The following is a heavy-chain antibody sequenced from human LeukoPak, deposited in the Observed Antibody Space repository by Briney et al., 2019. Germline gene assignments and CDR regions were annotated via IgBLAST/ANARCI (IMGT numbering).Heavy chain of an antibody. CDR1: GFTSGIYA. CDR3: ARDSSSWPFDY. V-gene: IGHV3-23*01. J-gene: IGHJ4*02. Sequence: GGSLRLSCAASGFTSGIYAVSWVRQAPGKGLEWVSAFSGGGDSYYADSVKGRFTISRDNSKNTLYLQMNSLRAEDTAVYYCARDSSSWPFDYWGQGTLVTVSS. D-gene: IGHD6-13*01. CDR2: FSGGGDS.